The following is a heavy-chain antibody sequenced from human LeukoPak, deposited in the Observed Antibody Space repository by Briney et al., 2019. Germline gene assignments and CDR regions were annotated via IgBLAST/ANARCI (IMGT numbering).Heavy chain of an antibody. D-gene: IGHD6-13*01. CDR3: ASEQAARRYFDY. CDR1: GGSISSYY. J-gene: IGHJ4*02. CDR2: IYYSGST. V-gene: IGHV4-59*01. Sequence: PSETLSLTCTVSGGSISSYYWSWIRQPPGKGLEWIGYIYYSGSTNYNPSLKSRVTISVDTSKNQFSLKLSSVTAADTAVYYCASEQAARRYFDYWGQGTLVTVSS.